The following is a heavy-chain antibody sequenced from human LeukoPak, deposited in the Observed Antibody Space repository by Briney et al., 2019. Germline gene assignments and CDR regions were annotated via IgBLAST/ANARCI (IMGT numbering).Heavy chain of an antibody. CDR2: IYYSGST. J-gene: IGHJ6*02. Sequence: PSQTLSLTCTVSGGSISSGGYYWSWIRQHPGKGLEWIGYIYYSGSTYYNPSLKSRVTISVDTSKNQFSLKLSSVTAADTAVYYCARDGGLGYCSSTSCYRRSRYYYYGMDVWGQGTTVTVSS. CDR1: GGSISSGGYY. V-gene: IGHV4-31*03. CDR3: ARDGGLGYCSSTSCYRRSRYYYYGMDV. D-gene: IGHD2-2*02.